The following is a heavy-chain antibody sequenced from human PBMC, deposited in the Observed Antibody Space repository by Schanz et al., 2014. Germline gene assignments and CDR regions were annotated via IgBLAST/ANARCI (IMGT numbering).Heavy chain of an antibody. CDR2: IGGDASRT. J-gene: IGHJ5*02. D-gene: IGHD3-10*01. V-gene: IGHV3-23*04. Sequence: EVHLVESGGGLVQPGGSLRLSCAASGFNFITFAMSWVRQAPGKGPEWVSAIGGDASRTYYADSVKGRFTISRDNSKSPLYLQMNTRSADATAVYYCARAPPLVRGIAGWFGPWGQGSLVTVSS. CDR1: GFNFITFA. CDR3: ARAPPLVRGIAGWFGP.